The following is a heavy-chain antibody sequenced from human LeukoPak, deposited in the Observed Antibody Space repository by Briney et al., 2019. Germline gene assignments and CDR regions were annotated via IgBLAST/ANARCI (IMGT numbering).Heavy chain of an antibody. CDR2: IDWDDDK. Sequence: TLSLTCTVSGGSISSGDYYWSWIRQPPGKALEGLARIDWDDDKFYSTSLKTRLTISQDTSKNQVVLTMTNMDPVDTATYYCARLNSGTYFDYWGQGTLVTVSS. D-gene: IGHD1-26*01. CDR3: ARLNSGTYFDY. V-gene: IGHV2-70*16. CDR1: GGSISSGDYY. J-gene: IGHJ4*02.